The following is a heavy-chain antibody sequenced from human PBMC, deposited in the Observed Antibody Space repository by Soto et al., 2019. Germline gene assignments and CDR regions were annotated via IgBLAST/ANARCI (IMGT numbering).Heavy chain of an antibody. Sequence: EVQLLESGGGLVQPGGSLRLTCAASGFTFSNYAMSWVRQAPGKGLEWVSIISGSGGTTYHADSVKDRFTISRDNSKITLFLEMNILRAEDTAVYNCAKVVAIGFHFGSSTDRGFDLWGQGTLVTVSS. D-gene: IGHD6-6*01. V-gene: IGHV3-23*01. CDR2: ISGSGGTT. CDR1: GFTFSNYA. J-gene: IGHJ5*02. CDR3: AKVVAIGFHFGSSTDRGFDL.